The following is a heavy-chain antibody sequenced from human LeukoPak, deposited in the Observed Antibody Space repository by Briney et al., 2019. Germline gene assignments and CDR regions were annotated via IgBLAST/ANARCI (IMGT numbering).Heavy chain of an antibody. J-gene: IGHJ5*02. CDR3: ARDSSSWYSGWFDP. CDR2: IYYSGST. V-gene: IGHV4-59*01. Sequence: SETLSLTCTVSGGSISSYYWSWIQQPPGKGLEWIGYIYYSGSTNYNPSLKSRVTISVDTSKNQFSLKLSSVTAADTAVYYCARDSSSWYSGWFDPWGQGTLVTVSS. CDR1: GGSISSYY. D-gene: IGHD6-13*01.